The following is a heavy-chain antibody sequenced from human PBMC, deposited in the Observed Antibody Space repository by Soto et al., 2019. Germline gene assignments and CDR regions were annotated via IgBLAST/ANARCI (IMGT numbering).Heavy chain of an antibody. J-gene: IGHJ5*02. CDR3: ARHWRVEAVHGTFWFDP. CDR2: INHSGTT. Sequence: SETLCLTCDVSGFSISSGYYWGWIRQPPKKGLEWIGSINHSGTTSYNPSLKSRVTILVDTSKSQFSLKLNSVTAADTAIYYCARHWRVEAVHGTFWFDPWGQGTQVT. V-gene: IGHV4-38-2*01. CDR1: GFSISSGYY. D-gene: IGHD6-19*01.